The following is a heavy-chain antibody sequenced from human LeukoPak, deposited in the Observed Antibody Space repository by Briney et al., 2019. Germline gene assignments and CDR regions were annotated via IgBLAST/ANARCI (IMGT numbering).Heavy chain of an antibody. CDR1: GYTDINFY. CDR3: ARGAFNYGSGSDY. CDR2: ILPNGGRT. V-gene: IGHV1-46*01. D-gene: IGHD3-16*01. J-gene: IGHJ4*02. Sequence: GASVKASCTASGYTDINFYMHWGRQDPGQRVEGMGTILPNGGRTTYAQKFQCRVTMTADTSTGTVYMDLRSLTSEDTAVYYCARGAFNYGSGSDYWGQGTLITVSS.